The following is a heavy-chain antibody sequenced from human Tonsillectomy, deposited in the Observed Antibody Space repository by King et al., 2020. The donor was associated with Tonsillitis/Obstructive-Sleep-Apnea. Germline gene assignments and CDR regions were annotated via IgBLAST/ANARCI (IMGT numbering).Heavy chain of an antibody. CDR2: IYYSGST. CDR3: ARGYYDFWSGYSEPYYYYMDV. J-gene: IGHJ6*03. V-gene: IGHV4-31*01. D-gene: IGHD3-3*01. Sequence: VQLQESGPGLVKPSQTLSLTCTVSGGSISSGGYYWNWIRQHPGKCLEWIGYIYYSGSTYYNPSLKSLFTISVDTSKNQFSLKLSSVTAADTAVYYCARGYYDFWSGYSEPYYYYMDVWGKGTTVTVSS. CDR1: GGSISSGGYY.